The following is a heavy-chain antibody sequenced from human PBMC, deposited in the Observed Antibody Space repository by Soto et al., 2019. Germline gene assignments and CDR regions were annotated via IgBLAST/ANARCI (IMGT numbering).Heavy chain of an antibody. Sequence: QITLKESGPTLVKPTQTLTLTCTFSGFSLTTSGVGVGWIRQPPGKALEWLALIYWDDDKHYSPSLKSRLTTTRNTSKTEVVITMTNMDPADTAKYFCAHRPPPGTGWSSPGGQGPLVTVSP. CDR3: AHRPPPGTGWSSP. CDR2: IYWDDDK. J-gene: IGHJ4*02. CDR1: GFSLTTSGVG. V-gene: IGHV2-5*02. D-gene: IGHD2-15*01.